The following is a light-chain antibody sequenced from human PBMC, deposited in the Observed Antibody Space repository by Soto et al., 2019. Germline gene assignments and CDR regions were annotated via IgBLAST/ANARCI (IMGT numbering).Light chain of an antibody. V-gene: IGKV1-5*01. CDR3: QQLHDYPIT. CDR1: QSISSW. CDR2: AAS. Sequence: DRQITHSHSTLSASVGDRVTITCRASQSISSWLAWYQQKPGKAPKLLIYAASSLQSGVPSRFSGSGSGTDFTLTISSLQPEDFATYYCQQLHDYPITFGQGARLEVK. J-gene: IGKJ5*01.